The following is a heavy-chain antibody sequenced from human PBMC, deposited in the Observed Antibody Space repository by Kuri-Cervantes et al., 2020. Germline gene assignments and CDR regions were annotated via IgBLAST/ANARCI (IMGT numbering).Heavy chain of an antibody. V-gene: IGHV3-30*03. CDR2: ISYDGSNK. CDR3: ARDVDVLRYFDWPLDY. J-gene: IGHJ4*02. Sequence: GGSLRLSCAASGFTFSSYGMHWVRQAPGKGLEWVAVISYDGSNKYYADSVKGRFTISRDNAKNSLYLQMNSLRAEDTAVYYCARDVDVLRYFDWPLDYWGQGTLVTVSS. CDR1: GFTFSSYG. D-gene: IGHD3-9*01.